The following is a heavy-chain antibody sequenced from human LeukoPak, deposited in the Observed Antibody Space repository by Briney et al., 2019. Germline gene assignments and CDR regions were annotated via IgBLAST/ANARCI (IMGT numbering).Heavy chain of an antibody. CDR3: ARDDVVGAITSFDY. V-gene: IGHV4-30-2*01. D-gene: IGHD1-26*01. J-gene: IGHJ4*02. CDR2: IYHSGST. Sequence: PSETLSLTCTVSGGSISSGGYYWSWIRQPPGKGLEWIGYIYHSGSTYYNPSLKSRVTISVDRSKNQFSLKLSSVTAADTAVYYCARDDVVGAITSFDYWGQGTLVTVSS. CDR1: GGSISSGGYY.